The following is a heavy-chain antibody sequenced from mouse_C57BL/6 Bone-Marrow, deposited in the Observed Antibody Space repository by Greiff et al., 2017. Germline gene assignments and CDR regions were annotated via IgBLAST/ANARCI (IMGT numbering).Heavy chain of an antibody. CDR2: ISSGSSTI. CDR3: ARSSYYDYAMDY. J-gene: IGHJ4*01. D-gene: IGHD1-1*01. Sequence: EVQRVESGGGLVKPGGSLKLSCAASGFTFSDYGMHWVRQAPGKGLEWVAYISSGSSTIYYADTVKGRFTISRDNAKNTLFLQMTSLRSEDTAMYYCARSSYYDYAMDYWGQGTSVTVSS. V-gene: IGHV5-17*01. CDR1: GFTFSDYG.